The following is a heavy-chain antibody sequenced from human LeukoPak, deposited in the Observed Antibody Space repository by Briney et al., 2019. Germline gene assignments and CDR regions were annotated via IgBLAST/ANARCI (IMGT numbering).Heavy chain of an antibody. CDR2: ISYDGSNK. V-gene: IGHV3-30-3*01. D-gene: IGHD3-22*01. CDR3: ARVFVPLSYYYDSSDYNYYYGMDV. J-gene: IGHJ6*02. CDR1: GFTFSSYA. Sequence: GSLRLSCAASGFTFSSYAMHWVRQAPGKGLEWVAVISYDGSNKYYADSVKGRFTISRDNSKNTLYLQMNSLRAEDTAVYYCARVFVPLSYYYDSSDYNYYYGMDVWGQGTTVTVSS.